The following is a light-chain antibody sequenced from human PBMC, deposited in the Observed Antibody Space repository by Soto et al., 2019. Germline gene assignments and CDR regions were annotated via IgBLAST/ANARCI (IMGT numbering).Light chain of an antibody. CDR3: QTWGTGIHWV. Sequence: QLVLTQSPSASASLGASVKLTCTLSSGHSSYAIAWHQQQPEKGPRYLMKLNSDGSHSKGDGIPDRFSGSSSGAERYLTISSLQSVDEADYYCQTWGTGIHWVFGGGTKLTVL. J-gene: IGLJ3*02. CDR1: SGHSSYA. V-gene: IGLV4-69*01. CDR2: LNSDGSH.